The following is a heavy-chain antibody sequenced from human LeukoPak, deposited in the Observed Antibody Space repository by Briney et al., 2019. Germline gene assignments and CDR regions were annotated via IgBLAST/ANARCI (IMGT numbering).Heavy chain of an antibody. CDR1: GGTFSSYA. Sequence: SVKVSCKASGGTFSSYAISWVRQAPGQGLEWMGGIIPIFGTANYAQKFQGRVTITADESTSTAYMELSSQRSEDTAVYYCAREDYSNNPYYYYGMDVWGQGTTVTVSS. V-gene: IGHV1-69*13. D-gene: IGHD4-11*01. CDR2: IIPIFGTA. CDR3: AREDYSNNPYYYYGMDV. J-gene: IGHJ6*02.